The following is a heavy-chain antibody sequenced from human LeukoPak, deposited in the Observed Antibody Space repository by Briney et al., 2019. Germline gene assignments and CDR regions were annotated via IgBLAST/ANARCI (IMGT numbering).Heavy chain of an antibody. CDR3: ARRVRSADYRLDY. Sequence: SETLSLTCSVSDDSITMYYWTWIRQPPGKSLEWVGEISPSGNTQYNPSLKSRVTISLDASKSQFYLKLNSVTAADTAVYYCARRVRSADYRLDYWGQGTLVTVSS. D-gene: IGHD4-11*01. CDR2: ISPSGNT. CDR1: DDSITMYY. J-gene: IGHJ4*02. V-gene: IGHV4-34*01.